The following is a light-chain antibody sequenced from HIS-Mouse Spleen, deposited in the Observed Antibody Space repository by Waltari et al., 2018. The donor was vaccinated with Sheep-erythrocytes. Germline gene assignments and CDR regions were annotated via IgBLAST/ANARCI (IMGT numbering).Light chain of an antibody. V-gene: IGLV2-11*01. CDR2: DVS. Sequence: QSALTQPRSVSGSPGQSVTIPCTGPSSDVGVYNYVSWYQQHPGKAPKLMIYDVSKRPSGVPDRFSGSKSGNTASLTISGLQAEDEADYYCCSYAGSYTFWVFGGGTKLTVL. J-gene: IGLJ3*02. CDR1: SSDVGVYNY. CDR3: CSYAGSYTFWV.